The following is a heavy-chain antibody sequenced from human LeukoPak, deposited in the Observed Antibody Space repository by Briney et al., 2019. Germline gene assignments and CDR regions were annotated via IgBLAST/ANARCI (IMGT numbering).Heavy chain of an antibody. D-gene: IGHD6-13*01. V-gene: IGHV1-24*01. CDR1: GGTFSSYA. CDR3: ATTGAAAGNYYYYMDV. Sequence: ASVKVSCKASGGTFSSYAISWVRQAPGKGLEWMGGFDPEDGETIYAQKFQGRVTMTEDTSTDTAYMELSSLRSEDTAVYYCATTGAAAGNYYYYMDVWGKGTTVTISS. CDR2: FDPEDGET. J-gene: IGHJ6*03.